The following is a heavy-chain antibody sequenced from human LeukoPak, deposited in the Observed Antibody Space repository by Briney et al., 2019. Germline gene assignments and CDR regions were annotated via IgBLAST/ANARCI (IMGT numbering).Heavy chain of an antibody. V-gene: IGHV1-18*01. CDR2: ISAYNGNT. Sequence: ASVKVSCKASGYAFTSYGISWVRQAPGRGLEWMGWISAYNGNTNYAQKLQGRVTMTTDTSTSTAYMELRSLRSDDTAVYYCARAPGYCSSTSCSKYYYYYYMDVWGKGTTVTVSS. D-gene: IGHD2-2*01. CDR3: ARAPGYCSSTSCSKYYYYYYMDV. CDR1: GYAFTSYG. J-gene: IGHJ6*03.